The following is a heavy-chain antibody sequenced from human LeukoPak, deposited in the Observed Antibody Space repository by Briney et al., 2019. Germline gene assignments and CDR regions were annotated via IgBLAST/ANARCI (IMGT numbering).Heavy chain of an antibody. J-gene: IGHJ4*02. CDR3: TPEVPPPPGYCSSTSCS. CDR2: IKSKTDGGTT. Sequence: GGSLRLSCAASGFTFSNAWMNWVRQAPGKGLEWVGRIKSKTDGGTTDYAAPVKGRFTISRDDSKNTLYLQMNSLKTEDTAVYYCTPEVPPPPGYCSSTSCSRGQGTLVTVSS. CDR1: GFTFSNAW. D-gene: IGHD2-2*01. V-gene: IGHV3-15*07.